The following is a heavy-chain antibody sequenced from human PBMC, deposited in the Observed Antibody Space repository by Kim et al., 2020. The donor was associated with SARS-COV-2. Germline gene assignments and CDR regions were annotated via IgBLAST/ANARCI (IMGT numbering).Heavy chain of an antibody. CDR2: IYYSGST. J-gene: IGHJ6*02. Sequence: SETLSLTCTVSGGSISSYYWSWIRQPPGKGLEWIGYIYYSGSTNYNPSLKSRVTISVDTSKNQFSLKLSSVTAADTAVYYCARQRGEHYDFWSGYPTDYYGMDVWGQGTTVTVSS. CDR1: GGSISSYY. CDR3: ARQRGEHYDFWSGYPTDYYGMDV. V-gene: IGHV4-59*08. D-gene: IGHD3-3*01.